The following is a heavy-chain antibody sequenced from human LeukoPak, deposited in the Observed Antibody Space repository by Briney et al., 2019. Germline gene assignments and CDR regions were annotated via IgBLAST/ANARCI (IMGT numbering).Heavy chain of an antibody. J-gene: IGHJ6*02. CDR1: GFTFSSNW. V-gene: IGHV3-74*01. CDR2: ISRDGTIT. D-gene: IGHD5-18*01. Sequence: GGSLRLSCAASGFTFSSNWMHWVRQVPGKGLAWVSRISRDGTITNYADSVKGRFTISRDNAKNSLYLQMNSLRAEDTAVYYCARETGGYSHGGEYYYYGMDVWGQGTTVTVSS. CDR3: ARETGGYSHGGEYYYYGMDV.